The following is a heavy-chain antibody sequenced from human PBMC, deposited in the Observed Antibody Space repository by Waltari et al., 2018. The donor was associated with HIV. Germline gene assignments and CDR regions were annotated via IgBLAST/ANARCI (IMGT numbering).Heavy chain of an antibody. CDR1: GGSFSGFY. V-gene: IGHV4-34*01. CDR3: ARGGYNSGFSWFDP. Sequence: QVQLHQWGAALLKPSETLSLTCGVYGGSFSGFYWTWIRQPPGKGLEWVGEINHTGNSNYNWSLKSRVTISVDASRKQFSLRLTSLTAADTAVYYCARGGYNSGFSWFDPWGRGTLVTVSS. J-gene: IGHJ5*02. CDR2: INHTGNS. D-gene: IGHD5-18*01.